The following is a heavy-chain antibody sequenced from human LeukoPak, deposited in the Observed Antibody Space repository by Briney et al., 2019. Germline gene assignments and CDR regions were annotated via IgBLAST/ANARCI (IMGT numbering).Heavy chain of an antibody. Sequence: PETLSLSRAVSGASIRSRIIYSGWIRHPPAKGLEWIASMHYSGNTYYTPSLKSRVTISLDTSKNQFSLKLTSLTAADSAVYYCARSLSDYSELNFDYWGQGSLVTVSS. J-gene: IGHJ4*02. CDR2: MHYSGNT. V-gene: IGHV4-39*01. CDR3: ARSLSDYSELNFDY. D-gene: IGHD3-16*01. CDR1: GASIRSRIIY.